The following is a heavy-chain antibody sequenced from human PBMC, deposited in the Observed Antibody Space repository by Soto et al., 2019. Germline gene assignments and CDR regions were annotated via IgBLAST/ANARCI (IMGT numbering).Heavy chain of an antibody. CDR3: ARGVSTTWYEPTDY. J-gene: IGHJ4*02. CDR2: ISAYNGNT. D-gene: IGHD6-13*01. Sequence: QVQLGQSGAEVKKPGASVKVSCKASGYTFNSHGISWVRQAPGHGLEWMGWISAYNGNTNYAQRLKSRVIMTTDTSTSTAYMDLRSLTSDDTAVYYCARGVSTTWYEPTDYWGQGTLVTVSS. CDR1: GYTFNSHG. V-gene: IGHV1-18*04.